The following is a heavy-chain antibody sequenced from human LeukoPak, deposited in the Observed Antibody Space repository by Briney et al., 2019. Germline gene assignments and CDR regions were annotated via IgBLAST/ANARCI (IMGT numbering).Heavy chain of an antibody. D-gene: IGHD5-18*01. J-gene: IGHJ6*02. Sequence: GASVKVSCKASGYTFTSYGISWVRQAPGKGLEWMGWISAYNGNTNYAQKLQGRVTMTTDTSTSTAYMELRSLRSDDTAVYYCAREDWDTAMVTGPDYYYGMDVWGQGTTVTVSS. CDR1: GYTFTSYG. CDR2: ISAYNGNT. CDR3: AREDWDTAMVTGPDYYYGMDV. V-gene: IGHV1-18*01.